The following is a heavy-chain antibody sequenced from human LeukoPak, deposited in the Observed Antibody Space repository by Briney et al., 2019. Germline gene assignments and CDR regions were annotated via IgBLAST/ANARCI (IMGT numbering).Heavy chain of an antibody. J-gene: IGHJ4*02. V-gene: IGHV1-69*04. D-gene: IGHD2-2*01. CDR3: ARDSSTGGYCSSTSCHRYAY. CDR2: IIPILGIA. Sequence: ASVKVSCKASGGTFSSYAISWVRQAPGQGLEWMGRIIPILGIANYAQKFQGRVTITADKSTSTAYMELSSLRSEDTAVYYCARDSSTGGYCSSTSCHRYAYWGQGTLVTVSS. CDR1: GGTFSSYA.